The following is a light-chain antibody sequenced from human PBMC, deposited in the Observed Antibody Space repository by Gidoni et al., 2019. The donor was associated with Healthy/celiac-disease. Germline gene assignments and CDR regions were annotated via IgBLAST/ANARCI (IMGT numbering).Light chain of an antibody. CDR3: QQYYSTPWT. CDR2: WAS. J-gene: IGKJ1*01. CDR1: QSVLYSSNNKNY. Sequence: DIVMPQSPDSLAVSLGERATINCKSSQSVLYSSNNKNYLAWYQQKPGQPPKLLIYWASTREAGVPGRFSGSGSGTDFTLTISSLQAEDVAVYYCQQYYSTPWTFGQGTKVEIK. V-gene: IGKV4-1*01.